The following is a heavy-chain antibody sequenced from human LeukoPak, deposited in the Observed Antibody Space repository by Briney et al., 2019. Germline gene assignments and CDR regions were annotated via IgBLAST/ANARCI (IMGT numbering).Heavy chain of an antibody. CDR1: GFTFSSYS. D-gene: IGHD3-22*01. J-gene: IGHJ4*02. CDR2: ISSSSSTI. Sequence: GGSLRLSCAASGFTFSSYSMNWVRQAPGKGLEWVSYISSSSSTIYYADSVKGRFTISRDNAKNSLYLQMNSLRAEDTAVYYCARDPGNYYDSSGYRTGDYWGQGTLVTVSS. CDR3: ARDPGNYYDSSGYRTGDY. V-gene: IGHV3-48*04.